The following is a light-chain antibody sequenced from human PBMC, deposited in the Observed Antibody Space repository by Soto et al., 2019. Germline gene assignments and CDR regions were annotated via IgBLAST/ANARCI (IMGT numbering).Light chain of an antibody. CDR3: QQRSNWPTWT. J-gene: IGKJ1*01. Sequence: EIVLPQSPATLSLSPGERATLSCRASQSVSSYLDWYQQKPGQAPRLLIYDASNRATGIPARFSGSGSGTDFTLTISSLEPEDFAVYYCQQRSNWPTWTFGQGTKVEIK. V-gene: IGKV3-11*01. CDR1: QSVSSY. CDR2: DAS.